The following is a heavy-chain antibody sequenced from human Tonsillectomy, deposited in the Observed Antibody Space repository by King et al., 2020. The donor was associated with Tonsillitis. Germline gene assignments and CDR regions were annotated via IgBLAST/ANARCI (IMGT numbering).Heavy chain of an antibody. CDR1: GGSISDHY. D-gene: IGHD6-19*01. CDR3: ARDLYSSGWSDAFDI. CDR2: IYYIGST. V-gene: IGHV4-59*11. J-gene: IGHJ3*02. Sequence: VQLQESGPGLVKPSETLFLTCTVSGGSISDHYWSWFRQSPGKGLEWIGYIYYIGSTIYNPSLKSRVTISIDRPKNQFSLQLRSVTAADTAVYYCARDLYSSGWSDAFDIWGQGTVVTVSS.